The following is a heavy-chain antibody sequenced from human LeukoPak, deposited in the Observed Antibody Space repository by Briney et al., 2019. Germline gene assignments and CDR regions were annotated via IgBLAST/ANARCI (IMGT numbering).Heavy chain of an antibody. CDR2: ISRSGSTK. J-gene: IGHJ6*03. V-gene: IGHV3-48*04. D-gene: IGHD2-15*01. CDR1: GFTFSSYA. Sequence: GGSLRLSCAASGFTFSSYAMHWVRQAPGKGLEWVSSISRSGSTKYYADSVKGRFTISRDNAKNSLFLQMNSLRAEDTAVYYCARVLRYCSGGNCYSGGLGYMDVWGKGTTVTISS. CDR3: ARVLRYCSGGNCYSGGLGYMDV.